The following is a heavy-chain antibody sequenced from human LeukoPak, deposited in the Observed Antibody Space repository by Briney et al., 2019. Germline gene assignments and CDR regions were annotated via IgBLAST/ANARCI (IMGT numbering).Heavy chain of an antibody. J-gene: IGHJ4*02. V-gene: IGHV3-21*01. CDR1: GFTFSSYS. CDR2: ISSSSSYI. CDR3: ARSDSGTFDY. D-gene: IGHD3-10*01. Sequence: GGSLRLPCAASGFTFSSYSMNWVRQAPGKGLEWVSSISSSSSYIYYADSVKGRFTISRDNAKNSLYLQMNSLRAEDTAVYYCARSDSGTFDYWGQGTLVTVSS.